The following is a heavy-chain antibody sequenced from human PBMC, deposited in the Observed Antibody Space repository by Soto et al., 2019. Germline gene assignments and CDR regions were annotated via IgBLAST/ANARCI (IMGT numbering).Heavy chain of an antibody. CDR1: GIVFSSFG. Sequence: VQLVESGGGVVQPGNSLRPSCAVSGIVFSSFGMHWVRQAPGKGLEWVAVISFDTSNSYYADSVNGRFTISRDNSKNLLFLQMDGLRPEDTAVYWCMTQGTSDHSDYWGRGTLVTVSA. D-gene: IGHD2-8*02. CDR2: ISFDTSNS. CDR3: MTQGTSDHSDY. V-gene: IGHV3-30*03. J-gene: IGHJ4*02.